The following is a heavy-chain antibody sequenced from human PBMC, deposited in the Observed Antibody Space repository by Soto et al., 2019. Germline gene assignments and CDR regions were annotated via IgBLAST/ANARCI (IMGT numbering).Heavy chain of an antibody. CDR1: GGSINSGVYY. CDR3: ARDSTHYYGSGSSPDDAFDI. J-gene: IGHJ3*02. D-gene: IGHD3-10*01. V-gene: IGHV4-31*03. Sequence: LSLTCTVSGGSINSGVYYWSWIRQHPGKGLEWIGYISYSGSTYYNPSLKSRVTISVDTSKNQFSLRLSSVTAADTAVYYCARDSTHYYGSGSSPDDAFDIWGQGTMVTVSS. CDR2: ISYSGST.